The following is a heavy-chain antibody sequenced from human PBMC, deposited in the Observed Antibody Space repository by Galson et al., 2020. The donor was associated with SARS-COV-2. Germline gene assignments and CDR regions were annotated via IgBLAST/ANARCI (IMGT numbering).Heavy chain of an antibody. CDR2: ISSSSSYT. V-gene: IGHV3-11*06. CDR1: GFTFSDYY. Sequence: GESLKISCAASGFTFSDYYMSWIRQAPGKGLEWVSYISSSSSYTNYADSVKGRFTISRDNAKNSLYLQMNSLRAEDTAVYYCARGGRQWLVIEEKPTYYYYGMDVWGQGTTVTVSS. J-gene: IGHJ6*02. CDR3: ARGGRQWLVIEEKPTYYYYGMDV. D-gene: IGHD6-19*01.